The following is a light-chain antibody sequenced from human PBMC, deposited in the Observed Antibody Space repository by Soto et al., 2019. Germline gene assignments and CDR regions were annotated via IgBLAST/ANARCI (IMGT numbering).Light chain of an antibody. CDR1: QGISSY. V-gene: IGKV1-8*01. Sequence: AIRMTQSPSSLSASTGDRVTITCRASQGISSYLAWYQQKPGKAPKLLIYAASTLQSGVPSRFSGSGSETDFTLTISCLQSEDFATYYCQQSYSYPRTFGQGTKVEIK. CDR3: QQSYSYPRT. CDR2: AAS. J-gene: IGKJ1*01.